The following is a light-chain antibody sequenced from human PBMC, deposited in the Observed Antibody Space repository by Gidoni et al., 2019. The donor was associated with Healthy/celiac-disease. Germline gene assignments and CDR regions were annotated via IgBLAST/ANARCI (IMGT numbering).Light chain of an antibody. CDR3: QQYDNLPLT. CDR1: QDISNY. CDR2: DAS. Sequence: DIQMTQSPSSLSASVGDRVTITCKASQDISNYLNWYQQKPGKAPKLLIYDASNLETGVPSRFSGSGSGTDFTFTISSLQAEDIATYYCQQYDNLPLTFGPGTKVDIK. V-gene: IGKV1-33*01. J-gene: IGKJ3*01.